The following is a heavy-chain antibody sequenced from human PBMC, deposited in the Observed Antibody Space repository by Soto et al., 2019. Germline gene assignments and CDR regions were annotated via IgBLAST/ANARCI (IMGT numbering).Heavy chain of an antibody. J-gene: IGHJ6*02. CDR2: IIPIFGTA. D-gene: IGHD5-12*01. CDR3: ARGRRGYSGYDPSDYYYYYYGMEV. Sequence: GASVKVSCKASGGTFSSYAISWVRQAPGQGLEWMGGIIPIFGTANYAQKFQGRVTITADESTSTAYMELSSLRSEDTAVYYCARGRRGYSGYDPSDYYYYYYGMEVWGQGTTVTVSS. V-gene: IGHV1-69*13. CDR1: GGTFSSYA.